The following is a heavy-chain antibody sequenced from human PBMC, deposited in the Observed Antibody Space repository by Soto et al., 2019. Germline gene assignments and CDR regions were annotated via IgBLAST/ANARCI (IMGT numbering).Heavy chain of an antibody. CDR1: GGSISSGDYY. CDR2: IYYSGST. J-gene: IGHJ4*02. V-gene: IGHV4-30-4*01. CDR3: ARLDYGDYTHY. Sequence: SETLSLTCAVSGGSISSGDYYWSWIRQPPGKGLEWIGYIYYSGSTYYNPSLKSRVTISVDTSKNQFSLKLSSVTAADTAVYYCARLDYGDYTHYWGQGTLVTVSS. D-gene: IGHD4-17*01.